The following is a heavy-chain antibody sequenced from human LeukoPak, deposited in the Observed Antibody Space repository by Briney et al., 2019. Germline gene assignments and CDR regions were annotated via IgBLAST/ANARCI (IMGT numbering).Heavy chain of an antibody. J-gene: IGHJ4*02. V-gene: IGHV3-11*04. CDR1: GFTFSDYY. D-gene: IGHD5-24*01. CDR3: ARGERWLQIADFDY. Sequence: PGGSLRLSCAASGFTFSDYYMSWIRQAPGKGLEWVSYISSSGSTIYYADSVKGRFTISRDNAKNSLYLQMNSLRAEDTAVYHCARGERWLQIADFDYWGQGTLVTVSS. CDR2: ISSSGSTI.